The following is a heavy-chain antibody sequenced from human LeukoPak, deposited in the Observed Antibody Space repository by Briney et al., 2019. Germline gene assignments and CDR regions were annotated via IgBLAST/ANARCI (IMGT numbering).Heavy chain of an antibody. CDR3: ARATLSDYYFNY. Sequence: ASVKVSCKASGYTFTSYYMHWVRQAPGQGLEWTGIINPSGGSTSYAQKFQGRVTTTRDTSTNTVYMELSSLRSEDTAVYFCARATLSDYYFNYWGQGTLVTVSS. V-gene: IGHV1-46*01. CDR2: INPSGGST. CDR1: GYTFTSYY. J-gene: IGHJ4*02.